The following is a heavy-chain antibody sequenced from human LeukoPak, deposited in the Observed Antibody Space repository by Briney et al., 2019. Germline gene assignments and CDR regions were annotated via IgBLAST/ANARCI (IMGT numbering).Heavy chain of an antibody. CDR1: GYIFTSYW. CDR3: ARRIAAAGTYYGMDV. Sequence: GESLKISCKGSGYIFTSYWIGWVRQIPGKGLEWMGIIYPGDSDTRYSPSFQGQVTISADKSISTAYLQWSSLKASDTAMYYCARRIAAAGTYYGMDVWGQGTTVTVSS. V-gene: IGHV5-51*01. J-gene: IGHJ6*02. CDR2: IYPGDSDT. D-gene: IGHD6-13*01.